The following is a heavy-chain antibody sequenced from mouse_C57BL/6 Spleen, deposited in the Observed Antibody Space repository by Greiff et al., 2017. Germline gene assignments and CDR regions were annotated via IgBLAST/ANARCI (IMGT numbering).Heavy chain of an antibody. CDR1: GYSITSGYY. Sequence: EVKLMESGPGLVKPSQSLSLTCSVTGYSITSGYYWNWIRQFPGNKLEWMGYISYDGSNNYNPSLKNRISITRDTSKNQFFLKLNSVTTEDTATYYCAREGIYYDYDVPYFDYWGQGTTLTVSS. J-gene: IGHJ2*01. D-gene: IGHD2-4*01. CDR2: ISYDGSN. V-gene: IGHV3-6*01. CDR3: AREGIYYDYDVPYFDY.